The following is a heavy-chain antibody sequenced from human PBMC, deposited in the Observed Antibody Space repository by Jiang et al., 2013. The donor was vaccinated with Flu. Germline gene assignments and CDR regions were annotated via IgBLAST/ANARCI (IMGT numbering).Heavy chain of an antibody. Sequence: SVKVSCKASGYTFTGYYMHWVRQAPGQGLEWMGWINPNSGGTNYAQKFQGRVTMTRDTSISTAYMELSRLRSDGTAVYYCARGGPQWLANSIPFDYWGQGTLVTVSS. CDR2: INPNSGGT. D-gene: IGHD6-19*01. V-gene: IGHV1-2*02. CDR3: ARGGPQWLANSIPFDY. CDR1: GYTFTGYY. J-gene: IGHJ4*02.